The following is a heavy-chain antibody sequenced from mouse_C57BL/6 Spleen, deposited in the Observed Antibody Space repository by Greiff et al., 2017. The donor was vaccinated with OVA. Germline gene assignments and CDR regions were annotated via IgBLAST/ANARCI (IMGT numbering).Heavy chain of an antibody. CDR1: GYAFSSYW. V-gene: IGHV1-80*01. J-gene: IGHJ4*01. CDR2: IYPGDGDT. CDR3: ARGSDYYARDY. Sequence: VQLQQSGAELVKPGASVKISCKASGYAFSSYWMNWVKQRPGKGLEWIGQIYPGDGDTNYNGKFKGKATLTADKSSSTAYMQLSSLTSEDSAVYFCARGSDYYARDYWGQGTSVTVSS.